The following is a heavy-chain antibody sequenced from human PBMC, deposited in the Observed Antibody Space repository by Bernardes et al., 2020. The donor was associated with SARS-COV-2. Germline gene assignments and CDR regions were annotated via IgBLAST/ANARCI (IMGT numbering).Heavy chain of an antibody. Sequence: SETLSLTCTVSGGSSKYSYWSWIRQPPGKGLEWIGYIYHSGSTNSNPFLKSRVTLSIDKSKNQFSLRLSSVTAADTAVYYCARHGKYCTNGVCQTYYYYAMDVWGQGTTVTVSS. CDR2: IYHSGST. D-gene: IGHD2-8*01. CDR3: ARHGKYCTNGVCQTYYYYAMDV. J-gene: IGHJ6*02. V-gene: IGHV4-59*08. CDR1: GGSSKYSY.